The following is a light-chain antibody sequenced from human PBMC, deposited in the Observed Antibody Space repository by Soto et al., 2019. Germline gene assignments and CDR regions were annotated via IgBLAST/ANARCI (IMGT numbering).Light chain of an antibody. CDR3: QQYNKWPLT. CDR1: QSVSSN. Sequence: EIVMTQSPATLSVSPGERATLSCRASQSVSSNLAWYQQKPGQAPRLLIYGASTRAIGIPARFSGSGSGTEFTLTISRLQSEDFAVYSCQQYNKWPLTFGGGTKVEIK. V-gene: IGKV3-15*01. J-gene: IGKJ4*01. CDR2: GAS.